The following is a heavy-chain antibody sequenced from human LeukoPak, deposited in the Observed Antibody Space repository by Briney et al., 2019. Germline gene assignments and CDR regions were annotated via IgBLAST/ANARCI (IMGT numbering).Heavy chain of an antibody. Sequence: ASVKVSCKASGYTFTSYDINWVRQATGQGLEWMGWMNPNSGNTGYAQKFQGRVTMTRNTSISTAYMELSSLRSEDTAVYYCARRGDINSSWYSPYYYYYMDVWGKGTTVTISS. CDR1: GYTFTSYD. CDR2: MNPNSGNT. D-gene: IGHD6-13*01. V-gene: IGHV1-8*01. J-gene: IGHJ6*03. CDR3: ARRGDINSSWYSPYYYYYMDV.